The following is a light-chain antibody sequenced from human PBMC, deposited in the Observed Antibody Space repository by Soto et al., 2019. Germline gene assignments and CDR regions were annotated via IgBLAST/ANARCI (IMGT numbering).Light chain of an antibody. CDR3: GSWDSSLSAYV. J-gene: IGLJ1*01. CDR1: NSNVGAGYD. V-gene: IGLV1-40*01. Sequence: QSVLTQPPSVSGAPGQRVTISCTGSNSNVGAGYDIHWYQQLPGTAPKLLIYANDNRPSGVPDRFSGSKSGTSASLAITGLQAEDEAIYYCGSWDSSLSAYVFGTGTKLTVL. CDR2: AND.